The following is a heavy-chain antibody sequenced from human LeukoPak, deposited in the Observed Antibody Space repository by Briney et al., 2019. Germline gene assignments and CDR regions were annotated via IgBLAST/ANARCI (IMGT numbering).Heavy chain of an antibody. J-gene: IGHJ4*02. Sequence: GGSLRLSCAASGFTFSSYGMHWVRQAPGKGLEWVSFIRYDGSNEYYADSVRGRFTISRDNSKNTLYLQMNSLRAEDTAVYYCAKVGTPVTTDDARHYWGQGTLVTVSS. CDR2: IRYDGSNE. V-gene: IGHV3-30*02. D-gene: IGHD4-17*01. CDR1: GFTFSSYG. CDR3: AKVGTPVTTDDARHY.